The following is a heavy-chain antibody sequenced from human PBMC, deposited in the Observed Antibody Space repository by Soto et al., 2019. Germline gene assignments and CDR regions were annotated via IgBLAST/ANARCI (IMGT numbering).Heavy chain of an antibody. CDR1: AGSISSYY. V-gene: IGHV4-59*08. CDR2: IYYSGST. CDR3: ARRYGSAFDI. D-gene: IGHD1-26*01. Sequence: QVQLQESGPGLVKPSETLSLTCTVSAGSISSYYWSWIRQPPGKGLEWVGYIYYSGSTNYNPSLKSRVTTSVDTSKTQFSLKLSSVTAADTAVYYCARRYGSAFDIWGQGTMVTVSS. J-gene: IGHJ3*02.